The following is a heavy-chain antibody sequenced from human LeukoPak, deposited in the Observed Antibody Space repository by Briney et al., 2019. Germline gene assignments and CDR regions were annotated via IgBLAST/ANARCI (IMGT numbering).Heavy chain of an antibody. D-gene: IGHD3-3*01. V-gene: IGHV3-74*01. CDR3: TRDFDFSSAI. CDR2: ISPDGSTT. J-gene: IGHJ4*02. CDR1: GFTFSSYW. Sequence: GGSLRLSCAASGFTFSSYWMHWVRQAPGKGLVWVSRISPDGSTTGHADSVKGRFTTSRDNAKNTLFLQMNSLRAEDAAVYYCTRDFDFSSAIWGQGTLVTVSS.